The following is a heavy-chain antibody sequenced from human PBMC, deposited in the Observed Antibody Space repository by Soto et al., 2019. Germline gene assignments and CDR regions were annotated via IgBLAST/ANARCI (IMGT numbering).Heavy chain of an antibody. CDR2: IIPIFGTA. CDR3: ARESAIFGAGKTDYYYYGMDV. J-gene: IGHJ6*02. V-gene: IGHV1-69*13. D-gene: IGHD3-3*01. Sequence: SVKVSCTASGCTFSIYAISWVRQAPGQGLEWMGGIIPIFGTANYAQKFQGRVTITADESTSTAYMELSSLRSEDTAVYYCARESAIFGAGKTDYYYYGMDVWGQGTTVTVSS. CDR1: GCTFSIYA.